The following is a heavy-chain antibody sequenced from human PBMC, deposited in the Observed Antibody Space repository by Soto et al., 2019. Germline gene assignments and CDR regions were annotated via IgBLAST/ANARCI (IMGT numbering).Heavy chain of an antibody. CDR3: ARRGWGSSSFFDY. J-gene: IGHJ4*02. V-gene: IGHV4-39*01. Sequence: SETLSLTCTVSGASITSLYYYWGWIRQPPGKGLEWIGSSYHSGSTYYAPSLMGRVAMSVDTSKNQFSLKLNSVTAADTAVYYCARRGWGSSSFFDYWGQGTLVTVSS. CDR1: GASITSLYYY. D-gene: IGHD6-6*01. CDR2: SYHSGST.